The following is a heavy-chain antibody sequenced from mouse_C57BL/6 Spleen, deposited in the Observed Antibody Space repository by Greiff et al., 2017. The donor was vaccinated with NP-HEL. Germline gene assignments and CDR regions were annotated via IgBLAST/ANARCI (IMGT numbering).Heavy chain of an antibody. Sequence: VQLQQSGAELARPGASVKMSCKASGYTFTSYTMHWVKQRPGQGLEWIGYINPSSGYTKYNQKFKDKATLTADKSSSTAYMQLSSLTSEYSAVYYCARSSITTVVVHDYWGQGTTLTVSS. D-gene: IGHD1-1*01. CDR2: INPSSGYT. CDR1: GYTFTSYT. V-gene: IGHV1-4*01. J-gene: IGHJ2*01. CDR3: ARSSITTVVVHDY.